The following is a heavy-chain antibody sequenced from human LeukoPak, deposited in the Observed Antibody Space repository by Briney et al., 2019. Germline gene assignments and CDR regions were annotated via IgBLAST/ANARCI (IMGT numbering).Heavy chain of an antibody. CDR2: IIPIFGTA. CDR3: ARPIKHQQLVGGFDP. J-gene: IGHJ5*02. CDR1: GGTFSSYA. D-gene: IGHD6-6*01. V-gene: IGHV1-69*01. Sequence: GASVKVSCKASGGTFSSYAISWVRQAPGQGLEWMGGIIPIFGTANYAQKFQGRVTITADESTSTAYMELSSLRSEDTAVYYCARPIKHQQLVGGFDPWGQGTLVTVSS.